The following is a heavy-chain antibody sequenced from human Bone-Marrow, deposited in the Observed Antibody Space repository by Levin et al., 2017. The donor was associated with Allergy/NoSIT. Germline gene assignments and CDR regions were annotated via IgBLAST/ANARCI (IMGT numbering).Heavy chain of an antibody. CDR3: TTIDV. CDR2: IKSKTDGATT. Sequence: LSLTCAASGFTFNNAWMNWVRQAPGKGLEWVGRIKSKTDGATTDYAAPVKGRFTISRDDSKNTLCLEMNNLKSEDTALYYCTTIDVWGQGTMVTVSS. V-gene: IGHV3-15*01. CDR1: GFTFNNAW. J-gene: IGHJ3*01.